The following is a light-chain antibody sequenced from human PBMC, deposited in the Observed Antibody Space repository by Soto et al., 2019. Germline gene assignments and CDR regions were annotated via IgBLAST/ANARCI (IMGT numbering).Light chain of an antibody. CDR1: SSDVGGYNF. Sequence: QSALTQPASVSGSPGQSITISCTGTSSDVGGYNFVSWYQQHPDKAPQLIIYEVKNRPSGVSTRFSGSKSAYTATLTISGLQTEDEADYYCCSYTVNNSRVVFGGGTKVTVL. V-gene: IGLV2-14*01. CDR3: CSYTVNNSRVV. CDR2: EVK. J-gene: IGLJ2*01.